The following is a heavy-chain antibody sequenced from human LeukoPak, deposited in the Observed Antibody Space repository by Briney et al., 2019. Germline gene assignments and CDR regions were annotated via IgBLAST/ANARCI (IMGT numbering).Heavy chain of an antibody. CDR2: IYTSGST. Sequence: SETLSLTCTVSEGSLSTYYWSWIRQPAGKGLEWIGRIYTSGSTNYNPSLKSRVTMSVDTSKKQFSLKLTSVTAADTAVYYCAREDWNYGRLDYWGQGTLVTVSS. V-gene: IGHV4-4*07. J-gene: IGHJ4*02. CDR3: AREDWNYGRLDY. CDR1: EGSLSTYY. D-gene: IGHD1-7*01.